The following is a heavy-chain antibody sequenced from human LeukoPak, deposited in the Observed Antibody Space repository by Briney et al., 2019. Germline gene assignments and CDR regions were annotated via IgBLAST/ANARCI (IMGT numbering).Heavy chain of an antibody. V-gene: IGHV3-21*01. CDR1: GFTFNSYS. CDR3: ARAGDYDFWSGYPNWFDP. J-gene: IGHJ5*02. D-gene: IGHD3-3*01. Sequence: GGSLRLSCAASGFTFNSYSMNWVRQAPGKGLEWVSSISSSSSYIYYADSVKGRFTISRDNAKNSLYLQMNSLRAEDTAVYYCARAGDYDFWSGYPNWFDPWGQGTLVTVSS. CDR2: ISSSSSYI.